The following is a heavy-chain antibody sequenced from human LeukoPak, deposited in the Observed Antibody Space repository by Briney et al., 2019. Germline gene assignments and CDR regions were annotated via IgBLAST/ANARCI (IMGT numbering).Heavy chain of an antibody. J-gene: IGHJ4*02. D-gene: IGHD2-15*01. CDR3: ARVSQSSGGFYY. Sequence: PSQTLSLTCTVSGVSISNSGGFYWSWIRQHPGDGLEGIGFISYRGSTYYNPSLKSPVSMSVDTSRSQFSLRLTSVTDEDTAVYYCARVSQSSGGFYYWGQGTLVTVSS. CDR2: ISYRGST. CDR1: GVSISNSGGFY. V-gene: IGHV4-31*02.